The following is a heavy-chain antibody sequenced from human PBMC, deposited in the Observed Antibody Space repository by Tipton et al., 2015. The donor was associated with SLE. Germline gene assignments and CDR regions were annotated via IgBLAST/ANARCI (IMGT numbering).Heavy chain of an antibody. CDR1: GGSISSGGYY. D-gene: IGHD3-3*01. V-gene: IGHV4-31*03. Sequence: TLSLTCTVSGGSISSGGYYWSWIRQHPGKGLECIGYIYYSGSTYYNPSLKSRVTISVDTSKNQFSLKLSSVTAADTAVYYCAGSGEHYFDYWGQGTLVTVSS. J-gene: IGHJ4*02. CDR2: IYYSGST. CDR3: AGSGEHYFDY.